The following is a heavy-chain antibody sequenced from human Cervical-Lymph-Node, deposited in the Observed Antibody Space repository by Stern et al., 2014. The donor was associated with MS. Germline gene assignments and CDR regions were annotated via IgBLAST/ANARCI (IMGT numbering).Heavy chain of an antibody. D-gene: IGHD3-3*01. Sequence: EVQLVESGGGLIQPGGSLRLSCAVSGSTVSSNYMTWVRQAPGQGLEWVSLIYTDGTTYYRDSVKGRFTFSRDRSQNTMYLRMNNLRLEDTAMYYCARAIFGVVTPTMAPDAFENWGQGTRVTVSS. J-gene: IGHJ3*02. V-gene: IGHV3-53*01. CDR2: IYTDGTT. CDR3: ARAIFGVVTPTMAPDAFEN. CDR1: GSTVSSNY.